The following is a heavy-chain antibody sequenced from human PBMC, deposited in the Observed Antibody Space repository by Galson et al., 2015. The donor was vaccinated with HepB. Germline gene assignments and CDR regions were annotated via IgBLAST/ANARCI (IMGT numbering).Heavy chain of an antibody. CDR1: GFTFSSYA. D-gene: IGHD3-10*01. CDR3: ARDAGGYGYFDL. CDR2: ISYDGSNK. V-gene: IGHV3-30*04. Sequence: SLRLSCAASGFTFSSYAMHWVRQAPGKGLEWVAVISYDGSNKYYADSVKGRFTISRDNSKNTLYLQMNSLRAEDTAVYYCARDAGGYGYFDLWGRGTLVTVSS. J-gene: IGHJ2*01.